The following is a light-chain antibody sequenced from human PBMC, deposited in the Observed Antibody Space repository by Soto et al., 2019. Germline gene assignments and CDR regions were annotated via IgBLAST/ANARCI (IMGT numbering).Light chain of an antibody. J-gene: IGLJ2*01. V-gene: IGLV1-44*01. CDR2: SNN. CDR3: SSWDDSLDGLV. Sequence: QSVLTQPPSASGTPGQRITMFCSGSTSNIGSNTVSWYQQLPGTAPKLLIYSNNQRPSGVPDRFSGSKSATSASLVVSGLQSEDEADYFCSSWDDSLDGLVFGGGTKLTVL. CDR1: TSNIGSNT.